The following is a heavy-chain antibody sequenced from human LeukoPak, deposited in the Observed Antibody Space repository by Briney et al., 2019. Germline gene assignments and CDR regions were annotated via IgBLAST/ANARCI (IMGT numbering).Heavy chain of an antibody. J-gene: IGHJ4*02. D-gene: IGHD6-19*01. CDR3: ARTGAVAGYYFDY. CDR1: GGTFSSYA. CDR2: IIPIFGTA. V-gene: IGHV1-69*01. Sequence: SVKVSCKASGGTFSSYAISWVRQAPGQGLEWMGGIIPIFGTANYAQKFQGRVTITADESTSTAYMELSSLRSEDTAVYYCARTGAVAGYYFDYWGQGTLVTVSS.